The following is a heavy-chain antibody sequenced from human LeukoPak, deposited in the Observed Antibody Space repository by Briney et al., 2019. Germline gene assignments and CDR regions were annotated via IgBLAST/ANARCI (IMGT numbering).Heavy chain of an antibody. J-gene: IGHJ4*02. V-gene: IGHV3-11*01. CDR3: AREGGPVRFLEWFLDY. CDR2: ISSSGSTI. Sequence: GGPLRLSCAASGFTFSDYYMSWIRQAPGKGLEWVSYISSSGSTIYYADSVKGRFTISRDNAKNSLYLQMNSLRAEDTAVYYCAREGGPVRFLEWFLDYWGQGTLVTVSS. CDR1: GFTFSDYY. D-gene: IGHD3-3*01.